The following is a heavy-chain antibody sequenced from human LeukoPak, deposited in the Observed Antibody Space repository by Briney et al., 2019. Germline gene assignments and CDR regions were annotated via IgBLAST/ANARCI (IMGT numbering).Heavy chain of an antibody. J-gene: IGHJ6*03. Sequence: GGSLRLSCAASGFTFSDYYMSWIRQAPGKGLEWVSYISSSGSTIYYADSVKGRFTISRDNAKNSLYLQMNSLRAEDTAVYYCARFAAGGSYYYYMDVWGKGTTVTVSS. V-gene: IGHV3-11*04. CDR3: ARFAAGGSYYYYMDV. CDR1: GFTFSDYY. D-gene: IGHD6-25*01. CDR2: ISSSGSTI.